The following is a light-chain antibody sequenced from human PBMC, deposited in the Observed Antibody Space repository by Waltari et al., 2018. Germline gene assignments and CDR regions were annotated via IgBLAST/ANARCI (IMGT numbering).Light chain of an antibody. V-gene: IGLV1-40*01. Sequence: QSVLTQTPSVSGAPGQRVTISCTGSSSNIGAGYDVQWYQQLPGTAPKLLIYGNSKRPSGVPDRLSGSKSGSSASLAITGLQAEDEADYYCQSYDRSLSGWVFGGGTKLTVL. CDR1: SSNIGAGYD. CDR3: QSYDRSLSGWV. CDR2: GNS. J-gene: IGLJ3*02.